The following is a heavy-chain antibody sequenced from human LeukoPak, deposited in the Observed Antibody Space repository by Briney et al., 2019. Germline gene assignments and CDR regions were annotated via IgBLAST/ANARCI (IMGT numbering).Heavy chain of an antibody. CDR2: ISWNSGSI. D-gene: IGHD3-10*01. CDR1: GFTFDDYA. J-gene: IGHJ3*02. V-gene: IGHV3-9*01. Sequence: PGGSLRLSCAASGFTFDDYAMHWVRQAPGKGLEWVSGISWNSGSIGYADSVKGRFTISRDNAKNSLYLQMNSLRAEDTALYYCAKDSVRGVTLVAFDIWGQRTMVTVSS. CDR3: AKDSVRGVTLVAFDI.